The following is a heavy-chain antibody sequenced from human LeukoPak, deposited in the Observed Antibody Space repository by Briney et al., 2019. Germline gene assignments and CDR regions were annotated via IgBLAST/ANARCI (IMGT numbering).Heavy chain of an antibody. CDR1: GFTFSGYG. CDR2: ISNTGGST. D-gene: IGHD3-10*01. V-gene: IGHV3-23*01. Sequence: GGSLRLSCAASGFTFSGYGMSWVRQAPGKGLEWVSSISNTGGSTYYADSVKGRFTISRDNSKNTLYLQMNSLRAEDTAVYYCANSAPAVDYWGQGTLVTVSS. CDR3: ANSAPAVDY. J-gene: IGHJ4*02.